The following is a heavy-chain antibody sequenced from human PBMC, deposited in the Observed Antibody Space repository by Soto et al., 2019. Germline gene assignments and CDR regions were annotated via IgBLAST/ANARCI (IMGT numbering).Heavy chain of an antibody. CDR3: TTDISAWYGIDS. CDR2: IKSKTDGGTT. CDR1: GFTFSRAW. Sequence: GGSLRLSCAASGFTFSRAWMSWVRQAPGKGLEWIGRIKSKTDGGTTDYAAPVTGRFTISRDDSKNTLFLQMNSLKTEDTALYYCTTDISAWYGIDSWGQGTLVTVSS. D-gene: IGHD6-19*01. J-gene: IGHJ4*02. V-gene: IGHV3-15*05.